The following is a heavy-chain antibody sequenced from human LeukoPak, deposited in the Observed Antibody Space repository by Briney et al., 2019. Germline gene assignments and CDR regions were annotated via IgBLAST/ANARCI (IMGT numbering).Heavy chain of an antibody. V-gene: IGHV3-66*02. CDR3: ARIRGYDSSGYYSGWFDP. D-gene: IGHD3-22*01. CDR1: GFTVSSNY. J-gene: IGHJ5*02. CDR2: IYSGGST. Sequence: GGSLRLSCAASGFTVSSNYMSWVRQAPGKGLEWVSVIYSGGSTDYADSVKGRFTISRDNSKNTLYLQMNSLRAEDTAVYYCARIRGYDSSGYYSGWFDPWGQGTLVTVSS.